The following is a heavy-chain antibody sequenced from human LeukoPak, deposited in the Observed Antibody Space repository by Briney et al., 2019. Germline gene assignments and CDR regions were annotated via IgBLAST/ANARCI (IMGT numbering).Heavy chain of an antibody. CDR1: GYTFTSYG. D-gene: IGHD1-7*01. J-gene: IGHJ5*02. Sequence: GASVMVSCKASGYTFTSYGISWVRQAPGQGLEWMGWISAYNGNTNYAQKLQGRVTMTTDTSTSTAYMELRSLRSDDTAVYYCVRDVLEAGTYNWFDPWGQGTLVTVSS. CDR3: VRDVLEAGTYNWFDP. V-gene: IGHV1-18*01. CDR2: ISAYNGNT.